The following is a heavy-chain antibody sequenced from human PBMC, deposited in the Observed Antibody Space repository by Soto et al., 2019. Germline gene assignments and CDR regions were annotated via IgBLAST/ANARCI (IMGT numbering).Heavy chain of an antibody. Sequence: GGSLRLSCVASGLTFGSRAMSWVRQAPGEGLQWVSTITDTGGDAKYADSVRGRFVISRDNSKKILYLQMTSLTAEDSAMYFCARGSTDSYPGSRIFDFWGRGTLVTVS. CDR2: ITDTGGDA. CDR3: ARGSTDSYPGSRIFDF. J-gene: IGHJ4*02. CDR1: GLTFGSRA. D-gene: IGHD3-10*01. V-gene: IGHV3-23*01.